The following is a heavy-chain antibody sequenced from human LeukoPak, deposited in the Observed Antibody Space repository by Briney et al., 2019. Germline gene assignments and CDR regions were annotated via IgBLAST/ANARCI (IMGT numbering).Heavy chain of an antibody. CDR2: INPTSGRT. Sequence: ASVKVSCKASGYTFTDYYLHWVRQAPGQGLECVGWINPTSGRTNYAQQFHDRVTLARDTSNNTSYMELTRLTSDDTAVYFCAREFRTTTWSYDAFDLWGQGTMVTVSS. CDR3: AREFRTTTWSYDAFDL. D-gene: IGHD1/OR15-1a*01. J-gene: IGHJ3*01. CDR1: GYTFTDYY. V-gene: IGHV1-2*02.